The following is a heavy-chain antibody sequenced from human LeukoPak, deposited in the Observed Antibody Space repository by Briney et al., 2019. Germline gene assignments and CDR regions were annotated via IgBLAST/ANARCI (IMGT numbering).Heavy chain of an antibody. CDR3: ARGIPIGVVVPAAMLDAFDI. CDR1: GFTFSSYS. V-gene: IGHV3-21*01. J-gene: IGHJ3*02. D-gene: IGHD2-2*01. CDR2: ISSSSSYI. Sequence: PGGSLRLSCAASGFTFSSYSMNWVRQAPGKGLEWVSSISSSSSYIYYADSVKGRFTISRDNAKNSLYLQMNSLRAEDTAVYYCARGIPIGVVVPAAMLDAFDIWGQGTMVTVSS.